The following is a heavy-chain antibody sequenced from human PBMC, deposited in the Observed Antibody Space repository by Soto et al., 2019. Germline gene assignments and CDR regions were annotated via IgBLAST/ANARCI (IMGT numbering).Heavy chain of an antibody. D-gene: IGHD4-4*01. CDR3: AKTTKESGYYMDV. Sequence: GGSLRLSCAASGFTFSSYAMSWVRQAPGKGLEWVSAISGSGGSTYYADSVKGRFTISRDNSKNTLYLQMNSLRAEGTAVYYCAKTTKESGYYMDVWGKGTTVTVSS. V-gene: IGHV3-23*01. CDR2: ISGSGGST. CDR1: GFTFSSYA. J-gene: IGHJ6*03.